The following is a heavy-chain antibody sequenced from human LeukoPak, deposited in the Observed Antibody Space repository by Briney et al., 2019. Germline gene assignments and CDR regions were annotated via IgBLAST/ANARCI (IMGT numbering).Heavy chain of an antibody. D-gene: IGHD3-10*01. CDR1: GFTFSSYG. CDR3: ARDGPMVRGVIGLDY. CDR2: ISYDGSNK. J-gene: IGHJ4*02. V-gene: IGHV3-30*19. Sequence: GGSLRLSCAASGFTFSSYGMHWVRQAPGKGLEWVAVISYDGSNKYYADSVKGRFTISRDNSKNTLYLQMNSLRAEDTAVYYCARDGPMVRGVIGLDYWGQGTLATVSS.